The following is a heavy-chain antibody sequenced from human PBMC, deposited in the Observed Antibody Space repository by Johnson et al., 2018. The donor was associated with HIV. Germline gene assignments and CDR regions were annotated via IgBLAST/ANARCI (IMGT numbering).Heavy chain of an antibody. D-gene: IGHD6-13*01. CDR2: IKQDGSEK. V-gene: IGHV3-7*03. J-gene: IGHJ3*02. CDR1: GFTFSSYW. Sequence: VQLVESGGGLVQPGGSLRLSCAASGFTFSSYWMSWVRQAPGKGLEWVANIKQDGSEKYYVDSVKGRFTISRDNAKNSLYLQMNSLRAEDTALYYCAKDLKRGIAARGAFDIWGQGTMVTVSS. CDR3: AKDLKRGIAARGAFDI.